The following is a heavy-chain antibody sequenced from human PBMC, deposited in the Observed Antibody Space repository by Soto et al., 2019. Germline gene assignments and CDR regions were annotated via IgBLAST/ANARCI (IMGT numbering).Heavy chain of an antibody. J-gene: IGHJ5*02. V-gene: IGHV3-74*01. CDR3: ARDLDYGEGGGWFDP. CDR2: INSDGSST. CDR1: GFTFSSYW. Sequence: EVQLVESGGGLVQPGGSLRLSCAASGFTFSSYWMHWVRQAPGKGLVWVSRINSDGSSTSYADSVKGRFTISRDNAKNTLYLQMNSLRAEDTAVYYCARDLDYGEGGGWFDPWGQGTLVTVSS. D-gene: IGHD4-17*01.